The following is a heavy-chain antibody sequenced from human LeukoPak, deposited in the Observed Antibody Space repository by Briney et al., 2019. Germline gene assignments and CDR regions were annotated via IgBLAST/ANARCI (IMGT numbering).Heavy chain of an antibody. CDR2: ISYDGGKK. V-gene: IGHV3-30*18. Sequence: GGSLRLSCAVSGFTFSNYGMHWVRQAPDKGLEWVAVISYDGGKKYYADSVKGRFTISRDNSKNTLYLQMNSLRAEDTAVYYCAKAGGAYSSTYYFHYWGQGTLVTVSS. CDR1: GFTFSNYG. CDR3: AKAGGAYSSTYYFHY. D-gene: IGHD6-6*01. J-gene: IGHJ4*02.